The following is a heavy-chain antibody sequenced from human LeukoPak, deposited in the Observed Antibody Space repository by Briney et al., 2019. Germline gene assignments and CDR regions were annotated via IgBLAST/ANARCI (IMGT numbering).Heavy chain of an antibody. CDR3: AKDEYSSGWSNFDY. J-gene: IGHJ4*02. CDR1: GFTFSSYA. D-gene: IGHD6-19*01. V-gene: IGHV3-30*04. CDR2: ISYDGSNK. Sequence: PGRSLRLSCAASGFTFSSYAMHWVRQAPGKGLEWVAVISYDGSNKYYADSVKGRFTISRDNSKNTLYLQMNSLRAEDTAVYYCAKDEYSSGWSNFDYWGQGTLVTVSS.